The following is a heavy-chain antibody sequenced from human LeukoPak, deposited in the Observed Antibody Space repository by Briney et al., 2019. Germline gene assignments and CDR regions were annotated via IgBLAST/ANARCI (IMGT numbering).Heavy chain of an antibody. V-gene: IGHV4-34*01. CDR1: GGSFSGYY. J-gene: IGHJ4*02. D-gene: IGHD4-17*01. Sequence: SETLSLTCAVYGGSFSGYYWSWIRQPPGKGLEWIGEINHSGSANYSPSLSSRVTISLDMSENQFSLKLTSVTAADTAVYYCARGQGTVTTHWGQGTLVTVSS. CDR3: ARGQGTVTTH. CDR2: INHSGSA.